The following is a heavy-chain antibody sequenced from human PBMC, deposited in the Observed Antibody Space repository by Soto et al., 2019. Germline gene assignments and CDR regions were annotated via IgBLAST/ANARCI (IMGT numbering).Heavy chain of an antibody. CDR3: ASIVIVATITLSYYYMDV. CDR2: INTNTGNP. Sequence: APVKVSCKASGYTFTSYAMNWVRQAPGQGLEWMGWINTNTGNPTYAQGFTGRFVFSLDTSVSTAYLQICSLKAEDTAVYYCASIVIVATITLSYYYMDVWGKGTTVTVSS. CDR1: GYTFTSYA. D-gene: IGHD5-12*01. J-gene: IGHJ6*03. V-gene: IGHV7-4-1*01.